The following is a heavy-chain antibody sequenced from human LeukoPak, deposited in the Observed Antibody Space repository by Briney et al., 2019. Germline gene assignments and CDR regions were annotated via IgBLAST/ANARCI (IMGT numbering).Heavy chain of an antibody. CDR3: ARDYGGNWFDP. CDR2: IYYSGST. V-gene: IGHV4-59*12. CDR1: GGSISSYY. D-gene: IGHD4-23*01. Sequence: SETLSLTCTVSGGSISSYYWSGIRQPPGKGLEWIGYIYYSGSTYYNPSLKSRVTISVDTSKNQFSLKLSSVTAADTAVYYCARDYGGNWFDPWGQGTLVTVSS. J-gene: IGHJ5*02.